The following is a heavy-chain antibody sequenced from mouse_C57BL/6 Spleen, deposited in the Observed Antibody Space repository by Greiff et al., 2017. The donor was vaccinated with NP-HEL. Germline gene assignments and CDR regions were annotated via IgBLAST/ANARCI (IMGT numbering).Heavy chain of an antibody. Sequence: QVQLKQPGAELVKPGASVKMSCKASGYTFTSYWITWVKQRPGQGLEWIGDIYPGSGSTNYNEKFKSKATLTVDTSSSTAYMQLSSLTSEDYAGYYYARLLRWSFDYWGQGTTLTVSS. CDR2: IYPGSGST. V-gene: IGHV1-55*01. CDR3: ARLLRWSFDY. CDR1: GYTFTSYW. D-gene: IGHD1-1*02. J-gene: IGHJ2*01.